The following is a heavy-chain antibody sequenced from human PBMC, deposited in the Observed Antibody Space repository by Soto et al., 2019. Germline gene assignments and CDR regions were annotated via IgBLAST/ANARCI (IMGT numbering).Heavy chain of an antibody. Sequence: EVHLLESGGGLLQPGGSLRLSCAASGFTFSIYAMSWVRQAPGGGLEWVSTIGGRETYYAGSVKGRFTISRDNSKNAVFLQMNSLRVEDTAIYYCAKDAVACNGDYDWFDPWGQGTLVTVSS. D-gene: IGHD6-19*01. V-gene: IGHV3-23*01. CDR1: GFTFSIYA. CDR3: AKDAVACNGDYDWFDP. J-gene: IGHJ5*02. CDR2: IGGRET.